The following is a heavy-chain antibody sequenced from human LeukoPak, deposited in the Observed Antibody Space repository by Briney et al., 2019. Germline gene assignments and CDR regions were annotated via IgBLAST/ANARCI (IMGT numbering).Heavy chain of an antibody. CDR2: INSEGSST. J-gene: IGHJ6*03. Sequence: GGSLRLSCAASGFTFGSYWIHWVRQAPGKGLVWVSRINSEGSSTSYADSVKGRFTISRDNAKNTLYLQMNSLRAEDTAVYYCARDFDRYYMDVWGKGTTVTVSS. V-gene: IGHV3-74*01. CDR3: ARDFDRYYMDV. CDR1: GFTFGSYW.